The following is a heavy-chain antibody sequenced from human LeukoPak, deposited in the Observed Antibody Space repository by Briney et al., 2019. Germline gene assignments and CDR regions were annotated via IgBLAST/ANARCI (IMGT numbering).Heavy chain of an antibody. V-gene: IGHV4-30-4*07. J-gene: IGHJ6*03. D-gene: IGHD3-3*01. Sequence: PSETLSLTCAVSGGSISSGAYSWSWIRQPPGKGLEWIGYVYYSGSTYYNPSLKSRVTISVDTSKNQFSLKLSSVTAADTAVYYCARDPLLAPYDFWSGYSDYMDVWGKGTTVTVSS. CDR3: ARDPLLAPYDFWSGYSDYMDV. CDR2: VYYSGST. CDR1: GGSISSGAYS.